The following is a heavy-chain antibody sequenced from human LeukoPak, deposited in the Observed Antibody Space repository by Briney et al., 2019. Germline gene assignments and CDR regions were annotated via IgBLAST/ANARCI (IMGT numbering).Heavy chain of an antibody. D-gene: IGHD6-13*01. CDR2: IIPILGIA. CDR1: GGTFSSYA. CDR3: ARVYSSSRHYYYGMDV. Sequence: GASVKVSCKASGGTFSSYAISWVRQAPGQGLEWMGRIIPILGIANYAQKFQGRVTITADKSTSTAYMELSSLRSEDTAVYYCARVYSSSRHYYYGMDVWGQGTTVTVSS. J-gene: IGHJ6*02. V-gene: IGHV1-69*04.